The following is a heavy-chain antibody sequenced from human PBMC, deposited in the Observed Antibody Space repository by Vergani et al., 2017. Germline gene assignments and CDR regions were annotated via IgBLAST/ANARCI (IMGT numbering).Heavy chain of an antibody. D-gene: IGHD3-10*01. CDR1: EFTFSSYT. CDR2: ISSSSDYM. J-gene: IGHJ3*02. CDR3: AREGSRLWFGELSRDAFDI. V-gene: IGHV3-21*01. Sequence: EVQLVESGGGLVKPGGSLRLSCTASEFTFSSYTMNWVRQAPGKGLEWVSSISSSSDYMYYADSVKGRFTISRDNAKNSLYLQMNSLRAEDTAVYYCAREGSRLWFGELSRDAFDIWGQGTMVTVSS.